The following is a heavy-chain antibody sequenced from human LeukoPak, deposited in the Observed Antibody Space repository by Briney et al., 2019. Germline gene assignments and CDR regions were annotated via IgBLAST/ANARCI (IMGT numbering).Heavy chain of an antibody. CDR1: GFTFSSYA. CDR2: ISYDGSNK. V-gene: IGHV3-30*04. D-gene: IGHD6-13*01. Sequence: GGSLRLSCAASGFTFSSYAMHWVRQAPGEGLEWVAVISYDGSNKYYADSVKGRFTISRDNSKNTLYLQMNSLRAEDTAVYYCARVGVVKGSSSWYFDYWGQGTLVTVSS. CDR3: ARVGVVKGSSSWYFDY. J-gene: IGHJ4*02.